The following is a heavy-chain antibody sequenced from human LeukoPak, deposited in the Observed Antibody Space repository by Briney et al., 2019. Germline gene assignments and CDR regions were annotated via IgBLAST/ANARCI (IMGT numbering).Heavy chain of an antibody. V-gene: IGHV3-53*01. J-gene: IGHJ4*02. CDR3: AAGDSSGYPGEDY. CDR1: GFTVSCNY. D-gene: IGHD3-22*01. Sequence: GFLRPSCAASGFTVSCNYKRLVRQAPGEGVGGVSGIYSGGSTYYADSVKGRFTISRDNSKNTLYLQMNSLRAEDTAVYYCAAGDSSGYPGEDYWGQGTLVTVSS. CDR2: IYSGGST.